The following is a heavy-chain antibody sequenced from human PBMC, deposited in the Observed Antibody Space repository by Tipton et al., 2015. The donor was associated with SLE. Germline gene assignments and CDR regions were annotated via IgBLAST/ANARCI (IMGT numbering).Heavy chain of an antibody. J-gene: IGHJ4*02. Sequence: TLSLTCTVSDDSISSSNWWNWVRQPPGKGLEWIGEIFHIGSTNYQPSLKSRVTISVDTSKNQFSLKLSSVTAADTAVYYCARASITIFGVPRPYYFDYWGQGTLVTVSS. CDR2: IFHIGST. CDR3: ARASITIFGVPRPYYFDY. D-gene: IGHD3-3*01. V-gene: IGHV4-4*02. CDR1: DDSISSSNW.